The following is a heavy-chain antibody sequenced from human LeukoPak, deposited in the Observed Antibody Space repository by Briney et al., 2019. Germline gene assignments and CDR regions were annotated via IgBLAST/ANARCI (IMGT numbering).Heavy chain of an antibody. CDR2: IRYDGSNK. J-gene: IGHJ4*02. Sequence: GGSLRLSCAASGFTFSSYGMHWVRQAPGKWLEWVAFIRYDGSNKYYADSVKGRFTISRDNSKNTLYLQMNSLRAEDTAVYYCAKANDYYDSSGLDYWGQGTLVTVSS. V-gene: IGHV3-30*02. D-gene: IGHD3-22*01. CDR3: AKANDYYDSSGLDY. CDR1: GFTFSSYG.